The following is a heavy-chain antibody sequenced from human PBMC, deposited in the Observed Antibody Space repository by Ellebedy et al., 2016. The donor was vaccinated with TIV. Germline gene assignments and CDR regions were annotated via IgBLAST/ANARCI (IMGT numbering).Heavy chain of an antibody. CDR2: IGTAGDT. CDR1: GFTFSSYD. J-gene: IGHJ3*02. Sequence: GGSLRLSCAASGFTFSSYDLHWVRQGTGKGLEWVSAIGTAGDTYYPGSVKGRFTISRENAKNSLYLQITSLRAEDTAVYYCATDGSYGDYLSPTHAFVIWGQGTMVTVSS. D-gene: IGHD4-17*01. V-gene: IGHV3-13*01. CDR3: ATDGSYGDYLSPTHAFVI.